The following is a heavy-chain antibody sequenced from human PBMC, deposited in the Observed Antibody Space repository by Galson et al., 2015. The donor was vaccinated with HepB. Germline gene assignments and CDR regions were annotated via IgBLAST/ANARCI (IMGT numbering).Heavy chain of an antibody. D-gene: IGHD2-15*01. CDR1: GFTFSSYS. V-gene: IGHV3-48*02. J-gene: IGHJ3*02. CDR2: ISSSSSTI. CDR3: ARDVKVVAARDAFDI. Sequence: SLRLSCAASGFTFSSYSMTWVRQAPGKGLEWVSYISSSSSTICYADSVKGRFTISRDNAKNSLYLQMNSLRDDDTAVYYCARDVKVVAARDAFDIWGQGTMVTVSS.